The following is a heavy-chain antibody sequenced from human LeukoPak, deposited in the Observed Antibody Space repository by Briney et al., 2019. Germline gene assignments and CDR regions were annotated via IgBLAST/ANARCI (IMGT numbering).Heavy chain of an antibody. CDR1: GFTFSSYA. D-gene: IGHD5-12*01. J-gene: IGHJ5*02. Sequence: PGRSLRLSCAASGFTFSSYAMHWVRQAPGKGLEWVAVISYGGSNKYYADSVKGRFTISRDNSKNTLFLQMNSLRADDTAVYYCAKEPRENSGYYVSGWFDPWGQGTLVTVSS. CDR2: ISYGGSNK. V-gene: IGHV3-30*04. CDR3: AKEPRENSGYYVSGWFDP.